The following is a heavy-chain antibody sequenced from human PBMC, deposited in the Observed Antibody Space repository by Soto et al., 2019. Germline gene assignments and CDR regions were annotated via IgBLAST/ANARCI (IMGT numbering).Heavy chain of an antibody. D-gene: IGHD5-18*01. CDR1: GGSISSGDYY. CDR2: IYYSGST. CDR3: ARASPVVTDV. J-gene: IGHJ6*02. V-gene: IGHV4-30-4*01. Sequence: QVQLQESGPGLVKPSQTLSLTCTVSGGSISSGDYYWSWIRQPPGKGLEWIGYIYYSGSTYYNPSLXGXVXTXXDTSKNQFSLKLSSVTAADTAVYYCARASPVVTDVWGQGTTVTVSS.